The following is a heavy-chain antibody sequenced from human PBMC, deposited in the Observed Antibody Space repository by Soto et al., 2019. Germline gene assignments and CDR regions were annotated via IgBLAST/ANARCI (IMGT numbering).Heavy chain of an antibody. V-gene: IGHV1-8*01. D-gene: IGHD3-3*01. CDR2: MNPNSGNT. CDR1: GYTFTSYY. J-gene: IGHJ6*02. CDR3: ARAADYDFWSGYYKAYYGMDV. Sequence: ASVNGSWKAAGYTFTSYYINWVRQATGQGLECMGWMNPNSGNTGYAQKFQGRVTMTRNTSISTAYMELSSLRSEDTAVYYCARAADYDFWSGYYKAYYGMDVWGQGTTVTVSS.